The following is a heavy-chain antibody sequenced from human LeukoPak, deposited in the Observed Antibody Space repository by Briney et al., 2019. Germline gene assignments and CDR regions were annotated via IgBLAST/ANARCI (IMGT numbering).Heavy chain of an antibody. CDR3: ARYTEWLLRDGLFDY. CDR2: ISSSGSTI. D-gene: IGHD3-3*01. V-gene: IGHV3-48*03. J-gene: IGHJ4*02. CDR1: GFTFSSYE. Sequence: SGGSLRLSCAASGFTFSSYEMNWVRQAPGKGLEWVSYISSSGSTIYYADSVKGRFTISRDNAKNSLYLQMNSLRAEDTAVYYCARYTEWLLRDGLFDYWGQGTLVTVSS.